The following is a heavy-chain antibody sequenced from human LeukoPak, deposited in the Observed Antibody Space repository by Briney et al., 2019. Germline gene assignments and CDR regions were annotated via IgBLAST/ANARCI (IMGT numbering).Heavy chain of an antibody. Sequence: ASVKVSFKASGYTFTSYYMHWVRQAPGQGLEGMGLINPSGGSTSYAQKFQGRVTMTRDTSTSAVYMELSSLRSEDTAVYYCARAYGSGSYGIYYGMDVWGKGTTVTVSS. CDR2: INPSGGST. J-gene: IGHJ6*04. CDR3: ARAYGSGSYGIYYGMDV. V-gene: IGHV1-46*01. CDR1: GYTFTSYY. D-gene: IGHD3-10*01.